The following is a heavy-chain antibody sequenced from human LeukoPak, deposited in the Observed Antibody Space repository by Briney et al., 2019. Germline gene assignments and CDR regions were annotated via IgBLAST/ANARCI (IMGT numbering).Heavy chain of an antibody. D-gene: IGHD6-19*01. V-gene: IGHV3-11*05. CDR3: ARGVGQWLATYFDY. J-gene: IGHJ4*02. Sequence: GGSLRLSCAASGFTFSDYYLSWIRQAPGKGLEWVSYISSSSYTNYADSVKGRFTISRDNAKNSLYLQMNSLRAEDTAVYYCARGVGQWLATYFDYWGQGTLVTVSS. CDR1: GFTFSDYY. CDR2: ISSSSYT.